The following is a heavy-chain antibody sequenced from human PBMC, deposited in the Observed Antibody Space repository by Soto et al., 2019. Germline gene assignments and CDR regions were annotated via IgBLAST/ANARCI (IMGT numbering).Heavy chain of an antibody. CDR2: IDPSDSYT. J-gene: IGHJ5*02. Sequence: GESLKISCKGSGYSFTNYWISWVRQMPGKGLEWMGRIDPSDSYTKHSPSFQGHVTISADKSISTAYLQWSSLKASDTAMYYCARRYCRSTSCYIGWFDPWGQGTLVTVSS. CDR3: ARRYCRSTSCYIGWFDP. D-gene: IGHD2-2*02. CDR1: GYSFTNYW. V-gene: IGHV5-10-1*01.